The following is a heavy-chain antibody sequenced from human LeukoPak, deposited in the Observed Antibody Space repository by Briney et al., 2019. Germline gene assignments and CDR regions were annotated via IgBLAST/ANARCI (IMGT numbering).Heavy chain of an antibody. V-gene: IGHV4-59*01. CDR1: GRSISSYY. CDR3: ARDEGDGGFDP. J-gene: IGHJ5*02. Sequence: SDTLSLTCTVAGRSISSYYWSWIRQPPGKGLEWIGYIYYSGSTNYNPSLKSRVTISVDTSKNQFSLKLSSVTAADTAVYYWARDEGDGGFDPWGQGTLVTVSS. CDR2: IYYSGST. D-gene: IGHD3-16*01.